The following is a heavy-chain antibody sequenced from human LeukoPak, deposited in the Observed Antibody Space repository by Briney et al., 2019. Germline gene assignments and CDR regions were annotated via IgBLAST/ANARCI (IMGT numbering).Heavy chain of an antibody. CDR1: GASITSYY. Sequence: SETLSLTCTVSGASITSYYWSWIRQPAGKGLEWIGRIYISGSTNYNPSLKSRVTISVDTSKNQFSLKLSSVTAADTAVYYCARGPNIVVVPAAILDYWGQGTLVTVSS. CDR2: IYISGST. D-gene: IGHD2-2*01. J-gene: IGHJ4*02. CDR3: ARGPNIVVVPAAILDY. V-gene: IGHV4-4*07.